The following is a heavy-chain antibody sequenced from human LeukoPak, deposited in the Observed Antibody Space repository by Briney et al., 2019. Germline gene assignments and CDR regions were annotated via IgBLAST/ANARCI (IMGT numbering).Heavy chain of an antibody. Sequence: GGSLRLSCAASGFTFNVYSMNWVRQAPGKGLEWVSFISSSLDSSMYYADSVKGRFTISRDNAKNSLYLQMNSLTAEDTAVYYCAKVRWGSDNALDSWGQGTLVTGSS. CDR2: ISSSLDSSM. V-gene: IGHV3-48*01. D-gene: IGHD3-16*01. CDR1: GFTFNVYS. J-gene: IGHJ4*02. CDR3: AKVRWGSDNALDS.